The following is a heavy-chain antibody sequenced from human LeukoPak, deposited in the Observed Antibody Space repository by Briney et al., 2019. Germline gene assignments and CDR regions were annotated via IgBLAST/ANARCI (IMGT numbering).Heavy chain of an antibody. Sequence: GGSLRLSCAASGFTFSSYWMHWVRQAPGKGLVWVSRINSDGNITNYADSVKGRFTISRDNAKNTLYLQMNGLRAEDTAVYYCARGTGYGFFDSWGQGTLVTVSS. V-gene: IGHV3-74*01. D-gene: IGHD5-18*01. J-gene: IGHJ4*02. CDR2: INSDGNIT. CDR3: ARGTGYGFFDS. CDR1: GFTFSSYW.